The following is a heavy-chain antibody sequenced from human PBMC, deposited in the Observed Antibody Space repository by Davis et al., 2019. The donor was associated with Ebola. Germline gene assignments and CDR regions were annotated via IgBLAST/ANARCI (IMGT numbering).Heavy chain of an antibody. CDR3: ARLTAAVDY. V-gene: IGHV5-51*01. Sequence: GESLKISCQGSGYTFVAYWIGWVRQMPGKGLEWMGIIFPGDFETKYSPSFQGQVTISADKSISTAYLQWSSLKASDTAMYYCARLTAAVDYWGQGTLVTVSS. CDR2: IFPGDFET. CDR1: GYTFVAYW. D-gene: IGHD6-13*01. J-gene: IGHJ4*02.